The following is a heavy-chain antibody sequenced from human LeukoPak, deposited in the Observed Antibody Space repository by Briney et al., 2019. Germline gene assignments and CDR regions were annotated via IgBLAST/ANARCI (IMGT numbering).Heavy chain of an antibody. CDR3: AKVAGDNYYYYYMDV. V-gene: IGHV3-21*01. D-gene: IGHD7-27*01. CDR2: ISSSSSYI. CDR1: GFTFSSYS. Sequence: GGPLRLSCAASGFTFSSYSMNWVRQAPGKGLEWVSSISSSSSYIYYADSVKGRFTISRDNAKNSLYLQMNSLRAEDTAVYYCAKVAGDNYYYYYMDVWGKGTTVTVSS. J-gene: IGHJ6*03.